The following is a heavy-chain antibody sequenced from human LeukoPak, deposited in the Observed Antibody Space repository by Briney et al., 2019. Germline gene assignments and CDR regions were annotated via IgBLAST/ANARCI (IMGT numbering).Heavy chain of an antibody. CDR2: IYGGGST. V-gene: IGHV3-66*01. D-gene: IGHD6-19*01. Sequence: GGSLRLSCAASGFTVSSNYMSWVRQAPGKGLEWVSAIYGGGSTYYADSVKGRFTISRDNSKNTQYLQMNSLRAEDTAVYYCARGPLGYSSGWFLDYWGQGTLVTVSS. J-gene: IGHJ4*02. CDR3: ARGPLGYSSGWFLDY. CDR1: GFTVSSNY.